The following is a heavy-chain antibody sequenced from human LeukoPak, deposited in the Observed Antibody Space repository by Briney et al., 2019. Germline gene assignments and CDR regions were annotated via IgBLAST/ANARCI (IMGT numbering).Heavy chain of an antibody. Sequence: GESLKISCKGSGYSFTSYWIGWVRQMPGKGLEWMGIIYPGDSDTRYSPSFQGQVTMSADKSINTAYLQWSSLKASDTAMYYCARRQGCSSTSCPPDSWGQGTLVTVSS. CDR3: ARRQGCSSTSCPPDS. V-gene: IGHV5-51*01. CDR2: IYPGDSDT. J-gene: IGHJ4*02. D-gene: IGHD2-2*01. CDR1: GYSFTSYW.